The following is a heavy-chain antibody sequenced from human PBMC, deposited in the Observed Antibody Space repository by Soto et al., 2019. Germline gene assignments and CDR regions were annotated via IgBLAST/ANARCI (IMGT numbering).Heavy chain of an antibody. J-gene: IGHJ2*01. Sequence: QVQLVESGGGVVQPGRSLRISCAATGFSFNFYAMYWVRQAPGKGLEWVAMISNDGSSENYADSVRGRFIISRDNSKKTLFLQMNSLRPEDTATYYCVRDSGANCGTCWYFDLWGRGTLVTVSS. V-gene: IGHV3-30-3*01. CDR3: VRDSGANCGTCWYFDL. CDR2: ISNDGSSE. CDR1: GFSFNFYA. D-gene: IGHD1-1*01.